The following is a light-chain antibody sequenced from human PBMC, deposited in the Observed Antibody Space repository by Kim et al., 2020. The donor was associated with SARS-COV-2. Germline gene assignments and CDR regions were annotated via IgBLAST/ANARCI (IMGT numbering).Light chain of an antibody. CDR3: QQYNSCPLT. V-gene: IGKV3D-20*01. CDR2: DAS. Sequence: EIVLTQSPATLSLSPGERATLSCGASQSVSSSYLAWYQQKPGLAPRLLIYDASSRATGIPDRFSGSGSGTDFTLTISRLEPEDFAVYYCQQYNSCPLTFGGGTKVDIK. J-gene: IGKJ4*01. CDR1: QSVSSSY.